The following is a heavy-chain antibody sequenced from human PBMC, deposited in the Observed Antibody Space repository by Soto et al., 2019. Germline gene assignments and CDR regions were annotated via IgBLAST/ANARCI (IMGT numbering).Heavy chain of an antibody. Sequence: PGGSLRLSCAASGFTFRSYSMNWVRQAPGKGLEWVYYISISSRTIYYADSVKGRFTISRDDAKNSLYLQMNSLRDEDTSVYYCARDNGIAGSFDPWGQGTLVTVSS. CDR3: ARDNGIAGSFDP. V-gene: IGHV3-48*02. J-gene: IGHJ5*02. D-gene: IGHD6-13*01. CDR1: GFTFRSYS. CDR2: ISISSRTI.